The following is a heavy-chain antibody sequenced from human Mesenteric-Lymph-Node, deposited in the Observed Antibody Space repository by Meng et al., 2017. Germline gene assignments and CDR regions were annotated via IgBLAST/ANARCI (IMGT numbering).Heavy chain of an antibody. V-gene: IGHV3-7*01. J-gene: IGHJ4*02. CDR3: ARDRHSGGWDVDY. CDR1: GFTFSSYW. D-gene: IGHD2-15*01. Sequence: GGSLRLSCAASGFTFSSYWMSWVRQAPGKGLEWVANINQDGSGKYSVDSVKGRFTISRDNARNSLYLQMNSLRVEDTAVYYCARDRHSGGWDVDYWGQGTLVTVSS. CDR2: INQDGSGK.